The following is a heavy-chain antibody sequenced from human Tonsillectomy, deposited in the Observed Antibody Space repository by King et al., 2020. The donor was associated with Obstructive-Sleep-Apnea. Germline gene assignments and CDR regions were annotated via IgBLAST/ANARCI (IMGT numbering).Heavy chain of an antibody. CDR1: GGSISSSAYY. D-gene: IGHD3-22*01. V-gene: IGHV4-39*01. CDR3: ARHTAYYYDSSGYYRAFDF. Sequence: LPLQESGPGLVKPSETLSLTCSASGGSISSSAYYWAWIRQPPGKGLEWIGNIFYSGNTYSNPSLKSRLTISIDTSKNQFSLKLNSVTAADTAMYYCARHTAYYYDSSGYYRAFDFWGQGALVTVSS. CDR2: IFYSGNT. J-gene: IGHJ4*02.